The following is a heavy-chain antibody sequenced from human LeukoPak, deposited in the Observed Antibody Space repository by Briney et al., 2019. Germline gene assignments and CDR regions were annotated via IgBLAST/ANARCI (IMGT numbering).Heavy chain of an antibody. CDR3: AIRYGSGSSYFDY. D-gene: IGHD3-10*01. V-gene: IGHV1-69*02. CDR1: GGTFSSYT. CDR2: IIPILGIA. J-gene: IGHJ4*02. Sequence: SVTVSCKASGGTFSSYTISWVRQAPGQGGEWMGRIIPILGIANYAQKFQGRVTITADKSTSTAYMELSSLRSEDTAVYYCAIRYGSGSSYFDYWGQGTLVTVSS.